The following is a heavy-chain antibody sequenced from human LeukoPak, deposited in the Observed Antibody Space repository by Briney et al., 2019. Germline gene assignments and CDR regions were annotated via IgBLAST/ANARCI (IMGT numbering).Heavy chain of an antibody. CDR3: ARNGPLQGGVTTRSYYYYMDV. CDR1: GGSISSYY. V-gene: IGHV4-59*01. J-gene: IGHJ6*03. CDR2: IYYSGST. D-gene: IGHD4-11*01. Sequence: SETLSLTCTVSGGSISSYYWSWIRQPPGKGLEWIGYIYYSGSTNYNPSLKSRVTISVDTSKNQFSLKLSSVTAADTAVYYCARNGPLQGGVTTRSYYYYMDVWGKGTTVTVSS.